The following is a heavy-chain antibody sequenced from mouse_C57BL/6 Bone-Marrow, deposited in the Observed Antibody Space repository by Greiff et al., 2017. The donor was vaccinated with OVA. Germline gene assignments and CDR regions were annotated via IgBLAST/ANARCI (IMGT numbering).Heavy chain of an antibody. D-gene: IGHD1-1*01. Sequence: QVQLKQSGAELARPGASVKLSCKASGYTFTSYGISWVKQRTGQGLEWIGEIYPRSGNTYYNEKFKGKATLTADKSSSTAYMELRSLTSEDSAVYFCALITTVVEDYWGQGTTLTVSS. V-gene: IGHV1-81*01. J-gene: IGHJ2*01. CDR3: ALITTVVEDY. CDR2: IYPRSGNT. CDR1: GYTFTSYG.